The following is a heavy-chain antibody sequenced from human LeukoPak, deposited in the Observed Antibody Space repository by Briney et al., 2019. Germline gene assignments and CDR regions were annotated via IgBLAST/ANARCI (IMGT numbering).Heavy chain of an antibody. CDR2: ISISGSTI. J-gene: IGHJ3*01. CDR1: GFTFSDYY. CDR3: ARVLNQVTTYGSSGYYDSGAFDV. D-gene: IGHD3-22*01. V-gene: IGHV3-11*04. Sequence: GGSLRLSCPASGFTFSDYYMSWIRQAPGKGLEWLSYISISGSTIYYADSVKGRFTISRDNAKNSLYLQMNSLRAEDTAVYYCARVLNQVTTYGSSGYYDSGAFDVWGQGTMVTVSS.